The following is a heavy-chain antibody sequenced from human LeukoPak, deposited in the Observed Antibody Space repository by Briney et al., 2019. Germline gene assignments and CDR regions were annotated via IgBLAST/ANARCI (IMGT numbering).Heavy chain of an antibody. Sequence: ASVKVSCKVSGSTLTEISIDWVRPAPGKGLECMGTFGPQVGETIHAQKLQGRLKMTADTSTDTAYMEMTSLQSEDTAVYYCATGAMVYEYWGEGTLVSVSS. V-gene: IGHV1-24*01. CDR3: ATGAMVYEY. J-gene: IGHJ4*02. D-gene: IGHD3-10*01. CDR2: FGPQVGET. CDR1: GSTLTEIS.